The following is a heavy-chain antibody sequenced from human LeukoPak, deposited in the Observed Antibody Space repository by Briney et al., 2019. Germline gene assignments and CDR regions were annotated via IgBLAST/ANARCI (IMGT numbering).Heavy chain of an antibody. D-gene: IGHD6-19*01. J-gene: IGHJ4*02. V-gene: IGHV4-59*01. CDR3: AAEFSNEQWLDWDY. CDR2: IYNSGST. Sequence: ASETLSLTCTVSADSISNYYWTWLRQPPGKGLEWIGYIYNSGSTNYSTSLKSRVTISMDTYKNQFSLKLSSVTAADTAVYYCAAEFSNEQWLDWDYWGQGTLVTVSS. CDR1: ADSISNYY.